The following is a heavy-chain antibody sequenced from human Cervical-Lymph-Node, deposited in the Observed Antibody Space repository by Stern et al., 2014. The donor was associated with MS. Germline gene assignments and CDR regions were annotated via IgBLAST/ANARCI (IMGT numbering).Heavy chain of an antibody. D-gene: IGHD1-26*01. CDR3: ARDLLNSGNDSFDI. CDR1: GFTFSSYS. V-gene: IGHV3-21*01. Sequence: EVHLVESGGGLVKPGGSLRLSCAASGFTFSSYSMNWVRQAPGKGLEWVSSISSSSSYIYYADSVKVRFTISRDNAKNSLYLQMNSLRAEDTAVYYCARDLLNSGNDSFDIWGQGTMVTVSS. J-gene: IGHJ3*02. CDR2: ISSSSSYI.